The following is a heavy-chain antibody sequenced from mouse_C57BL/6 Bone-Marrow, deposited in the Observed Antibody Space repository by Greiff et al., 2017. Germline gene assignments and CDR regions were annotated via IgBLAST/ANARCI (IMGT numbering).Heavy chain of an antibody. CDR3: ARWYCGSPWYFDV. CDR1: GYSFTGYY. CDR2: INPSTGGT. J-gene: IGHJ1*03. D-gene: IGHD1-1*01. V-gene: IGHV1-42*01. Sequence: EVKLQESGPELVKPGASVKISCKASGYSFTGYYMNWVKQSPEKSLEWIGEINPSTGGTTYNQTFKAKATLTVDKSSSTAYMQLKSLTSEDSAVYYCARWYCGSPWYFDVWGTGTTVTVSS.